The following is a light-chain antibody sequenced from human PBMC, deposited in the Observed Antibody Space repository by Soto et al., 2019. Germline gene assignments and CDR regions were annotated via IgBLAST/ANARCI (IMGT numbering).Light chain of an antibody. Sequence: DIQMTQSPSTLSASVGDRVTISCRASQNIGTWLAWYQQKPGKAPKLLIYKASSLETGVSSRFSGSGSGTEFTLTLSSLQPDYFATYYCQQYDNLWTFGQGTKVEGK. CDR2: KAS. CDR3: QQYDNLWT. V-gene: IGKV1-5*03. CDR1: QNIGTW. J-gene: IGKJ1*01.